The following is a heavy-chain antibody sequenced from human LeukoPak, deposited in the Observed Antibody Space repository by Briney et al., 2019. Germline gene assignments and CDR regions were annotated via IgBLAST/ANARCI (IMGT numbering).Heavy chain of an antibody. CDR3: ARDGFDFWSGYYSTYYYYGMDV. J-gene: IGHJ6*02. V-gene: IGHV1-8*02. D-gene: IGHD3-3*01. Sequence: ASVKVSCKASGYNFNSYDINWVRQAPGQGLEWMGWMNPNSGNTGYAQKFQGRVTMTTDTSISTAYMELRSLRSDDTAVYYCARDGFDFWSGYYSTYYYYGMDVWGQGTTVTVSS. CDR1: GYNFNSYD. CDR2: MNPNSGNT.